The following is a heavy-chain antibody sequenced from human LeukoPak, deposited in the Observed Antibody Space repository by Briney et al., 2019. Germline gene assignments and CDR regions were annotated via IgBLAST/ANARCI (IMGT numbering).Heavy chain of an antibody. J-gene: IGHJ3*01. V-gene: IGHV3-23*01. Sequence: GGSLRPSCAASGFTFSVAAMTWVRQAQGKGLEWVSLIGASGESTYYADSVKGRFTISRDNSKNTLSLQMNSLRVEDTAMYFCAKDIQLSTWGLGTMVTVSS. CDR3: AKDIQLST. D-gene: IGHD5-24*01. CDR2: IGASGEST. CDR1: GFTFSVAA.